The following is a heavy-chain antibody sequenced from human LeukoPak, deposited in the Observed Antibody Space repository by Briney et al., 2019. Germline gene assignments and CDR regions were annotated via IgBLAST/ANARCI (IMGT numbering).Heavy chain of an antibody. CDR2: INHSGST. V-gene: IGHV4-34*01. CDR3: ARLRATVTSYYYYGMDV. Sequence: SETLSLTCAVYGGSFSGYYWSWIRQPPGKGLEWIGEINHSGSTNYNPSLKSRVTISVDTSKNQFSLKLSSVTAADTAVYYCARLRATVTSYYYYGMDVWGRGTTVTVSS. CDR1: GGSFSGYY. J-gene: IGHJ6*02. D-gene: IGHD4-17*01.